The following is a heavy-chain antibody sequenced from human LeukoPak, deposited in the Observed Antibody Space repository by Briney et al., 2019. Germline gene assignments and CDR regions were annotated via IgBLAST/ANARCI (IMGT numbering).Heavy chain of an antibody. CDR2: ISGSGGST. CDR3: AKGLGLAVSGIDY. CDR1: GFTFSSYA. Sequence: AGGSLRLSCAASGFTFSSYAMSWVRQAPGKGLEWVSAISGSGGSTYYADSVKGRFTISRDNSKKTLYLQMNSLRAEDTDVYYCAKGLGLAVSGIDYWGQGTLVTVSS. D-gene: IGHD6-19*01. J-gene: IGHJ4*02. V-gene: IGHV3-23*01.